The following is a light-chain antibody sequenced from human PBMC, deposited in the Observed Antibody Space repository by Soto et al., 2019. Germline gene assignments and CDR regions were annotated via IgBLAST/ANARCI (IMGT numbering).Light chain of an antibody. CDR2: EVS. Sequence: QSALTQPPSASGSPGQSVTIPCTGTSSDVCAYKYVSWFQQHPGKAPKLVIYEVSKRPSGVPDRFSGSKSGNTASLTVSGLQGEDDADYYCASHAGSSTVFGTGTKLTVL. CDR3: ASHAGSSTV. V-gene: IGLV2-8*01. CDR1: SSDVCAYKY. J-gene: IGLJ1*01.